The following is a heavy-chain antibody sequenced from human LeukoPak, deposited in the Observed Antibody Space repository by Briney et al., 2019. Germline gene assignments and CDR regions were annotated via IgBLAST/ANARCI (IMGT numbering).Heavy chain of an antibody. Sequence: SETLSLTCTVSGGSISSYYWSWIRQPAGKGLEWIGRIYTSGSTNYNPSLKSRVTISVDRSKNQFSLKLSSVTAADTAVYYCARVRHQYDFWSGYYFDYWGQGTLVTVSS. CDR1: GGSISSYY. D-gene: IGHD3-3*01. CDR2: IYTSGST. V-gene: IGHV4-4*07. J-gene: IGHJ4*02. CDR3: ARVRHQYDFWSGYYFDY.